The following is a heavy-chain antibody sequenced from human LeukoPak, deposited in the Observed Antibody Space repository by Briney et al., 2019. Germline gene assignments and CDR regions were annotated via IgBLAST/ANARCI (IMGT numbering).Heavy chain of an antibody. CDR2: ISGSGGIT. D-gene: IGHD3-22*01. CDR1: GFTFSSYA. Sequence: GGSLILSCATSGFTFSSYAMSWGRQAPGKGLEWVSAISGSGGITYYADSVKGRFTISRDNSKNTLYVQMNSLRAEDTVVYYCAKDLPDAIVVVITRPNDAFDIWGQGTMVTVSS. J-gene: IGHJ3*02. CDR3: AKDLPDAIVVVITRPNDAFDI. V-gene: IGHV3-23*01.